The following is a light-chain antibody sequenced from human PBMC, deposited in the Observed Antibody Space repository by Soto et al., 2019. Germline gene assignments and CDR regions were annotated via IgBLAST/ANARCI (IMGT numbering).Light chain of an antibody. CDR2: GAS. Sequence: DIVMTQSPATLSVSPGERATLSCRASQSVHTNLAWYQQRPGQAPRLLIFGASTRATGFPARFSGSGSGTEFTLTISSLQSEDFAVYICQQYNNWPPTFGHGTKVDIK. CDR1: QSVHTN. V-gene: IGKV3-15*01. CDR3: QQYNNWPPT. J-gene: IGKJ1*01.